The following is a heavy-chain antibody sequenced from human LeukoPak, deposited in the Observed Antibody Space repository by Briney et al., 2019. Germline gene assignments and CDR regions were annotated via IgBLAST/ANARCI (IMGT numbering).Heavy chain of an antibody. CDR2: IIPIFGTA. Sequence: GSSVKVSCXASGGTFSSYAISWVRRAPGQGLEWMGGIIPIFGTANYAQKFQGRVTITTDESTSTAYMELSSLRSEDTAVYYCARGSIAAAARFDYWGQGTLVTVSS. D-gene: IGHD6-13*01. CDR3: ARGSIAAAARFDY. V-gene: IGHV1-69*05. CDR1: GGTFSSYA. J-gene: IGHJ4*02.